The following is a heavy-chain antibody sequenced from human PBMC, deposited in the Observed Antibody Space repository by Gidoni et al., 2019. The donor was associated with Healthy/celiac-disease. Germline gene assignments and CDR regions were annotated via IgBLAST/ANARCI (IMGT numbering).Heavy chain of an antibody. D-gene: IGHD3-22*01. V-gene: IGHV1-69*01. CDR2: IIPIFGTA. CDR3: ARDLGVNYDSSGYYTDY. CDR1: GGTFSSYA. Sequence: QVQLVQSGAAVKKPGSSVKVSCKASGGTFSSYAISWVRQAPGQGLEWMGGIIPIFGTANYAQKFQGRVTITADESTSTAYMELSSLRSEDTAVYYCARDLGVNYDSSGYYTDYWGQGTLVTVSS. J-gene: IGHJ4*02.